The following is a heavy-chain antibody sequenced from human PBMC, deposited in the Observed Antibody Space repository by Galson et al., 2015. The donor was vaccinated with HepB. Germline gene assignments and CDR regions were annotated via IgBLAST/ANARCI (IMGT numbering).Heavy chain of an antibody. V-gene: IGHV1-18*04. CDR3: ARGDTYGPHDY. J-gene: IGHJ4*02. CDR2: ISVYNGDT. Sequence: SVKVPCKASGYTFTTYGISWVRQAPGQGLEWMGWISVYNGDTKYAQKVQGRVTMTTDTSTSTAYMELRSLRSDDTAVYYRARGDTYGPHDYWGQGTLVTVSS. CDR1: GYTFTTYG. D-gene: IGHD5-18*01.